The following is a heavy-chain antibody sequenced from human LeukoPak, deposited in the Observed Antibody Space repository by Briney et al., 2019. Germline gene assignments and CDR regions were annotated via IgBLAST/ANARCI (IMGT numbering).Heavy chain of an antibody. Sequence: ASVKVSCKASGYTFTNYYMHWVRQAPGQGLGWMGWINPTSGGTNYAQEFQGRVAMTRDTSITTAYMELSRLRADDTAVYYCARGGSGYYAFDYWGQGTLVTVS. CDR2: INPTSGGT. J-gene: IGHJ4*02. CDR3: ARGGSGYYAFDY. D-gene: IGHD3-22*01. V-gene: IGHV1-2*02. CDR1: GYTFTNYY.